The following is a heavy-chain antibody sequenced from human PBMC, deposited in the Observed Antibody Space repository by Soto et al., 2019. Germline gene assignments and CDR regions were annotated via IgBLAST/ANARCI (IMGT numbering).Heavy chain of an antibody. J-gene: IGHJ6*02. V-gene: IGHV3-30-3*01. CDR1: GFTFSSYA. CDR3: ARGGSGWYKDGMDV. Sequence: QVQLVESGGGVVQPGRYLRLSCAASGFTFSSYAMHWVRQAPGKGLEWVAVISYDGSNKYYADSVKGRFTISRDNSKNTLYLQMNSLRAEDTAVYYCARGGSGWYKDGMDVWGQGTTVTVSS. CDR2: ISYDGSNK. D-gene: IGHD6-19*01.